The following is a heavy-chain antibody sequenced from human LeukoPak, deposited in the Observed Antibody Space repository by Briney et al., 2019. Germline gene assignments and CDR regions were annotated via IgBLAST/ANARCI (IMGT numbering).Heavy chain of an antibody. CDR1: GFPVSAFA. J-gene: IGHJ2*01. V-gene: IGHV3-64D*06. CDR3: VRAASEGATRVVWFLDI. D-gene: IGHD2-15*01. Sequence: GGSLRLSCSGSGFPVSAFAMHWVRQAPGQGLEYVAALSVNGGITYYANSVKGRFTISTDNSKNTLTLQMTDLRLEGTAVYYCVRAASEGATRVVWFLDIWGRGTVVTVSS. CDR2: LSVNGGIT.